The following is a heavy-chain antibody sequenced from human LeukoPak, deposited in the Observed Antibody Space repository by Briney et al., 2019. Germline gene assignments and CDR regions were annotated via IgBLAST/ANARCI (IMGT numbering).Heavy chain of an antibody. J-gene: IGHJ4*02. CDR2: VFHSGGT. CDR1: GGSISSNNW. D-gene: IGHD3-9*01. Sequence: SETLSLTCAVSGGSISSNNWWSWVRQPPGRGLEWIGEVFHSGGTNYNPSLKSRVTLSIDKSKNQFSLKLSSVTAADTAVYYCARLRRYFDWLWQYFDYWGQGTLVTVSS. V-gene: IGHV4-4*02. CDR3: ARLRRYFDWLWQYFDY.